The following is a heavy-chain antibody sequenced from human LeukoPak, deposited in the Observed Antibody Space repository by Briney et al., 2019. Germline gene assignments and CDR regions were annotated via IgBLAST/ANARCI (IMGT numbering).Heavy chain of an antibody. V-gene: IGHV5-51*01. J-gene: IGHJ4*02. CDR1: GYSFTSYW. D-gene: IGHD3-9*01. CDR3: ARLGSLTGYYRPFDY. Sequence: GESLKLSCKGSGYSFTSYWIGWVRQMPGKGLEWMGIIYPGDSDTRYSPSFQGQVTISADKSISTAYLQWSSLKASDTAMYYCARLGSLTGYYRPFDYWGQGTLVTVSS. CDR2: IYPGDSDT.